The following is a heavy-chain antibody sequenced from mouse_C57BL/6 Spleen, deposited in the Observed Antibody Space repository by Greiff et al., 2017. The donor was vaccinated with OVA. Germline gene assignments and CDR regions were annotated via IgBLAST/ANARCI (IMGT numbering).Heavy chain of an antibody. D-gene: IGHD1-1*01. CDR3: ARGGGSSYEYFDV. CDR1: GFTFSDYG. CDR2: ISSGSSTI. V-gene: IGHV5-17*01. J-gene: IGHJ1*03. Sequence: EVKLVESGGGLVKPGGSLKLSCAASGFTFSDYGMHWVRQAPEKGLEWVAYISSGSSTIYYADTVKGRFTISRDNAKNTLFLQMTSLRSEDTAMYYCARGGGSSYEYFDVWGTGTTVTVSS.